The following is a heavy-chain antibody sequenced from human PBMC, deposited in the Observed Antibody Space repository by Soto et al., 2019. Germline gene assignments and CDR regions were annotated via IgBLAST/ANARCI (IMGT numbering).Heavy chain of an antibody. CDR1: GDSVSSNSVA. CDR2: TYFRSKWYN. V-gene: IGHV6-1*01. D-gene: IGHD2-21*01. Sequence: QTLSLTCAISGDSVSSNSVAWSWIRQSPSRGLEWLGRTYFRSKWYNDYAVSVKSRITVNPDTSKNQFSLQLNSVTPEDTAVYYGARSIPISFVTWGEGTMVTV. CDR3: ARSIPISFVT. J-gene: IGHJ3*02.